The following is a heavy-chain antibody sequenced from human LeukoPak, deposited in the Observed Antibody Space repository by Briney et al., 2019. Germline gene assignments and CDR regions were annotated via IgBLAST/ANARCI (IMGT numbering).Heavy chain of an antibody. CDR3: ARGLERFAED. V-gene: IGHV4-31*03. CDR2: IYYSGST. Sequence: SETLSLTCTVSGGSISSGGYYWSWIRQHPGKGLEWIGYIYYSGSTYYNPSLKSRVTISVDTSKNQFSLKLSSVTAADTAVYYCARGLERFAEDWGQGTLATVSS. D-gene: IGHD1-1*01. J-gene: IGHJ4*02. CDR1: GGSISSGGYY.